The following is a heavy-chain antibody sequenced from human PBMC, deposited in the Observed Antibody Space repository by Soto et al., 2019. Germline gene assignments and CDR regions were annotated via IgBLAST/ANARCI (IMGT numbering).Heavy chain of an antibody. J-gene: IGHJ5*02. Sequence: GGSLRLSCAASGFTFSSYAMSWVRQAPGKGLEWVSAISGSGGSTYYADSVKGRFTISRDNSKNTLYLQMNSLRAEDTAVYYCAKDATRRIAAAGIKTNWFDPWGQGTLVTVSS. CDR3: AKDATRRIAAAGIKTNWFDP. CDR1: GFTFSSYA. CDR2: ISGSGGST. V-gene: IGHV3-23*01. D-gene: IGHD6-13*01.